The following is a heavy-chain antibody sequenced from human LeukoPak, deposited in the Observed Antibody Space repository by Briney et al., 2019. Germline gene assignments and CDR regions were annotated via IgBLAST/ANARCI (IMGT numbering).Heavy chain of an antibody. CDR2: IKQDGSEK. V-gene: IGHV3-7*01. J-gene: IGHJ4*02. Sequence: GSLRLSCAASGFTFSGYWMSWVRQAPGKGLEWVANIKQDGSEKYYVDSVKGRFTISRDNAKNSLYLQMNSLRAEDTAVYYCARERGTELDYWGQGTLVTVSS. D-gene: IGHD1-14*01. CDR1: GFTFSGYW. CDR3: ARERGTELDY.